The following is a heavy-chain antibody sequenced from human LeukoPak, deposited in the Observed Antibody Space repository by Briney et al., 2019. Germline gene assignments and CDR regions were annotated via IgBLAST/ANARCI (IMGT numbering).Heavy chain of an antibody. CDR2: INWNGGST. Sequence: GGSLRLSCAASGFTFDDYGMSWVRQAPGKGLEWVSGINWNGGSTGCADSVKGRFTISRDNAKNSLYLQMNSLRAVDTALYYCARGLGDIVLMVYAYFDYWGQGTLATVSS. D-gene: IGHD2-8*01. CDR3: ARGLGDIVLMVYAYFDY. V-gene: IGHV3-20*04. CDR1: GFTFDDYG. J-gene: IGHJ4*02.